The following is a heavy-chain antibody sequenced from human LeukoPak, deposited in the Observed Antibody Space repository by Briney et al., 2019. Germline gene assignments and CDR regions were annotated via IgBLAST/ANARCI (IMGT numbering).Heavy chain of an antibody. CDR3: ARIISVFGGVIV. CDR1: GGSISSSSYY. CDR2: IYHSGIT. Sequence: TSETLSLXCTVSGGSISSSSYYWGWIRQPPGKGLEWIGSIYHSGITYYNPSLKSRVTISVDTSKNQFSLKLSSVTAADTAVCYCARIISVFGGVIVWGQGTLVTVSS. D-gene: IGHD3-16*02. V-gene: IGHV4-39*01. J-gene: IGHJ4*02.